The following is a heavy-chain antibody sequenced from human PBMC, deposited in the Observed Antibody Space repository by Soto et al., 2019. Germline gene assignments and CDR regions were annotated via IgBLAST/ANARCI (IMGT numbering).Heavy chain of an antibody. J-gene: IGHJ6*02. CDR3: ARDGRSIGFYGMDV. CDR2: INWNGGST. D-gene: IGHD6-25*01. V-gene: IGHV3-20*04. Sequence: PGGSLRLSCSVSGFTFSNYAMTWVRQAPGKGLEWVSGINWNGGSTGYADSVKGRFTISRDNAKNSLYLQMNSLRAEDTALYYCARDGRSIGFYGMDVWGQGTTVTVSS. CDR1: GFTFSNYA.